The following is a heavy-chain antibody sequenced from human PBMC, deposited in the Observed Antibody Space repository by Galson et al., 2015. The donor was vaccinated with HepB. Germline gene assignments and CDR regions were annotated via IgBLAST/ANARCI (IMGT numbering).Heavy chain of an antibody. Sequence: SVKVSCKASGDTFRFYAINWVRQAPGQGLEWLGGIIPIFNIANHAQKFQGRVTITADESASTAYMELSSLTSEDTALYYCAASQYYYDTTGNRGYFYYYMDFWGEGTAVAVSS. D-gene: IGHD3-22*01. V-gene: IGHV1-69*13. CDR3: AASQYYYDTTGNRGYFYYYMDF. J-gene: IGHJ6*03. CDR2: IIPIFNIA. CDR1: GDTFRFYA.